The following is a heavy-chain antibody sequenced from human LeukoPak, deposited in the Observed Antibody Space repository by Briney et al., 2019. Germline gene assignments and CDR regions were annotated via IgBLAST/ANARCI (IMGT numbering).Heavy chain of an antibody. CDR1: GGSFSGYY. Sequence: KPSETLSLTCAVYGGSFSGYYWSWIRQPPGKGLEWIGSIYYSGSTYYNPSLKSRVTISVDTSKNQFSLKLSSVTAADTAVYYCARVGRIMITFGDPGASWFDPWGQGTLVTVSS. D-gene: IGHD3-16*01. J-gene: IGHJ5*02. V-gene: IGHV4-34*01. CDR2: IYYSGST. CDR3: ARVGRIMITFGDPGASWFDP.